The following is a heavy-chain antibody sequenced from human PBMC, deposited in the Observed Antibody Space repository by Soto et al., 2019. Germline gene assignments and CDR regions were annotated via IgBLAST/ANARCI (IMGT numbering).Heavy chain of an antibody. CDR2: IYYSGDT. CDR3: ARDKITGLFDY. V-gene: IGHV4-30-4*08. D-gene: IGHD2-8*02. Sequence: PSETLSLTCTVSGGSIISGDYYWSWIRQPPGKGLEWIGYIYYSGDTSYNPSLKSRVTISIDTSKNQFSLKLSSVTAADTAVYYCARDKITGLFDYWGQGTLVTVSS. CDR1: GGSIISGDYY. J-gene: IGHJ4*02.